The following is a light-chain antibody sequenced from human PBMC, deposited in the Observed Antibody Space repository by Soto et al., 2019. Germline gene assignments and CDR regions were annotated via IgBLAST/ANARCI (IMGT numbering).Light chain of an antibody. CDR3: QTWGTGIQGV. CDR2: VNSDGSH. V-gene: IGLV4-69*01. Sequence: QPVLTQSPSASASLGASVKLTCTLSSGYSSHAIAWHQQQPEKGPRYLMKVNSDGSHIKGDGIPDRFSGSSAGAERHLTISSLQSEDEADYYCQTWGTGIQGVFGGGTKLTVL. J-gene: IGLJ3*02. CDR1: SGYSSHA.